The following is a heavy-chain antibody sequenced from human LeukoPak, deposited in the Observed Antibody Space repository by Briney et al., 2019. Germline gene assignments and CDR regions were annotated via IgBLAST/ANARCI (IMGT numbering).Heavy chain of an antibody. CDR1: GFTVSSNY. CDR3: VRDQNF. V-gene: IGHV3-53*01. Sequence: GGSLKHSCAASGFTVSSNYMSWVRQAPGKGLEWVSVTVNGGSTYYSDSVKGRFTVSGDNSKNTLYLQMNSLRAEDTAVYYCVRDQNFWGQGTLVTVSS. J-gene: IGHJ4*02. CDR2: TVNGGST.